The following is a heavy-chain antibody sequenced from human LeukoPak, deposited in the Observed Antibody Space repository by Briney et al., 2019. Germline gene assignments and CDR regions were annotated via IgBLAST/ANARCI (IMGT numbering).Heavy chain of an antibody. CDR3: AREGGFYRPLDY. CDR2: INHSGST. CDR1: VGSFSAYY. Sequence: PSETLSLTCAVYVGSFSAYYWSWIRQPPGKGLQWIGEINHSGSTNCNPSLKSRVTISVDTSKNQFSLNLTSVTAADTAVYYCAREGGFYRPLDYSGQGTLVTVSS. V-gene: IGHV4-34*01. J-gene: IGHJ4*02. D-gene: IGHD3-3*01.